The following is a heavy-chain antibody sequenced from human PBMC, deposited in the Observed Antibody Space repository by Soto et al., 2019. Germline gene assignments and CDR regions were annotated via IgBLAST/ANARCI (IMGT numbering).Heavy chain of an antibody. CDR3: ARDGISEGDYYDSSGYYRVFDY. CDR1: GGTFSSYA. J-gene: IGHJ4*02. V-gene: IGHV1-69*13. D-gene: IGHD3-22*01. CDR2: IIPIFSTA. Sequence: SVKVSCKASGGTFSSYAISWVRQAPGQGLEWMGGIIPIFSTANYAQKFQGRVTITADESTSTAYMELSSLRSEDTAVYYCARDGISEGDYYDSSGYYRVFDYWGQGTLVTVSS.